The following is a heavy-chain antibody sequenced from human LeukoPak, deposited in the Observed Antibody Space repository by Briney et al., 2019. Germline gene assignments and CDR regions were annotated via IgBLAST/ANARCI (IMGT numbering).Heavy chain of an antibody. J-gene: IGHJ4*02. V-gene: IGHV3-7*01. CDR2: IKQDGSEK. CDR3: ARSIVGASGADY. CDR1: GFTLSSYW. D-gene: IGHD1-26*01. Sequence: GGSLTLSCAASGFTLSSYWMSWVRQAPGKGLEWVANIKQDGSEKYYVDSVKGRFTIYRDNAKNSLHLQMNSLRAEDTAVYYCARSIVGASGADYWGQGTLVTVSS.